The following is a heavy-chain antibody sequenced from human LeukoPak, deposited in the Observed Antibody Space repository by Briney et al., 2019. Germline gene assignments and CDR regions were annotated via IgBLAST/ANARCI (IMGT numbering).Heavy chain of an antibody. V-gene: IGHV4-31*03. J-gene: IGHJ6*02. CDR2: IYYSGST. CDR3: ARFDYDFWSGYQRGVYGMDV. Sequence: PSETLSLTCTVSGGSISSGGYYWSWIRQHPGKGLEWIGYIYYSGSTYYNPSLKSRVTISVDTSKNQFSLKLSSVTAADTAVYYCARFDYDFWSGYQRGVYGMDVWGQGTTVTVSS. CDR1: GGSISSGGYY. D-gene: IGHD3-3*01.